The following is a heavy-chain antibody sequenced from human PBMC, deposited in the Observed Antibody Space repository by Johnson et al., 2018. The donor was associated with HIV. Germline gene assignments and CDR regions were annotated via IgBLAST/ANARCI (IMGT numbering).Heavy chain of an antibody. V-gene: IGHV3-30*14. D-gene: IGHD1-1*01. J-gene: IGHJ3*02. CDR1: GFTFSNAW. Sequence: QVQLVESGGGLVQPGGSLRLSCAASGFTFSNAWMSWVRQAPGKGLDWVAVISYDGSNKYYADSVKGRFTISRDNSKNTLYLQMNSLRAEDTAVYYCARGTGTDDAFDIWGQGTMVTVSS. CDR2: ISYDGSNK. CDR3: ARGTGTDDAFDI.